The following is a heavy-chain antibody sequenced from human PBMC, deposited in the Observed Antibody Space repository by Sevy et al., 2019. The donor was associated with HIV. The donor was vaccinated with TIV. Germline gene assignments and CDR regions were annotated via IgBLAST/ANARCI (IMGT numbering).Heavy chain of an antibody. CDR2: INSDGRTT. CDR3: LVVSPPVGILY. V-gene: IGHV3-74*01. Sequence: GGYLRLSCAVSGLSFSSYWMHWVRQAPGKGLVWVSSINSDGRTTTYADSVKGRFTISRDNAKNTLYMHAKSLTAEDTAVYFCLVVSPPVGILYWGQGTLVTVSS. J-gene: IGHJ4*02. D-gene: IGHD2-15*01. CDR1: GLSFSSYW.